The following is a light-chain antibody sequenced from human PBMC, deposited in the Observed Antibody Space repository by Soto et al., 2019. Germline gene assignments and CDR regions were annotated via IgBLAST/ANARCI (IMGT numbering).Light chain of an antibody. V-gene: IGLV2-14*02. J-gene: IGLJ1*01. CDR1: SSDVGSYDF. CDR2: EVS. CDR3: SSYTSDNRDYV. Sequence: QSVLTQPASVSGSPGQSITISCTGTSSDVGSYDFVSWYQQHPGKAPKLMVYEVSNRPSGVSRRFSGSKSGNTASLTISGLQAEDEAHYYCSSYTSDNRDYVFGTGTKLTVL.